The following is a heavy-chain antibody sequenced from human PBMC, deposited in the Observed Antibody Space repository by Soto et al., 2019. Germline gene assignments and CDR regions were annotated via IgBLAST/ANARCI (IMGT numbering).Heavy chain of an antibody. D-gene: IGHD2-2*01. J-gene: IGHJ6*03. CDR2: ISGSGGST. V-gene: IGHV3-23*01. Sequence: EVQLLESGGGLVQPGGSLRLSCAASGFTFSSYAMSWVRQAPGKGLEWVSAISGSGGSTYYADSVKGRFTISRDNSKNPLYLQMNSLRAEDTAVYYCAKAGDIVVVPAAAGDYYYMDVWGKGTTVTVSS. CDR3: AKAGDIVVVPAAAGDYYYMDV. CDR1: GFTFSSYA.